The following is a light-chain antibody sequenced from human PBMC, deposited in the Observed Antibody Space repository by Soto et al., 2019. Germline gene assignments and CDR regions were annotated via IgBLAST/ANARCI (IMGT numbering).Light chain of an antibody. CDR1: SCDVGAYIF. CDR2: DII. Sequence: QSVLTQPASVSGSPGQSITISCTGTSCDVGAYIFVSWYQQHPGKAPKLMIYDIINRPSGVSNRFSGSKSGNTASLTISGLQAEDEADYYCVSFTTSRSYVFGTGTKVTVL. CDR3: VSFTTSRSYV. V-gene: IGLV2-14*03. J-gene: IGLJ1*01.